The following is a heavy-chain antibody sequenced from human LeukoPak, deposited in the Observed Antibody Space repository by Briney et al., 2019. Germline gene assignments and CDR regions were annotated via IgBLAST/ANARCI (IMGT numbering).Heavy chain of an antibody. CDR1: GFIFTDYW. CDR3: ARDTFGGDYPPYYFDL. J-gene: IGHJ4*02. D-gene: IGHD4-17*01. Sequence: PGGSLRLSCAASGFIFTDYWMHWVRQGPGKELVWVARISGDGRATTYADSVKGRFTISRDNAMSTAFLQMGSLTVEDTAVYYCARDTFGGDYPPYYFDLWGRGTLVTVSS. CDR2: ISGDGRAT. V-gene: IGHV3-74*01.